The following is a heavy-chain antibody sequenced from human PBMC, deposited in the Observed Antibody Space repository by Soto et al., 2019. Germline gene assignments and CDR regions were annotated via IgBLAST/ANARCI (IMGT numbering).Heavy chain of an antibody. CDR1: GGSLRSGDYY. CDR3: ARSISMVRGVIGWFAP. D-gene: IGHD3-10*01. V-gene: IGHV4-30-4*01. Sequence: SETLSLTCTVSGGSLRSGDYYWSWIRQPPGKGLEWTGYISYSGSTYYNPSLKSRVIISLDTSKNQFSLKLSSVTASDTAMYYRARSISMVRGVIGWFAPWGQGTLVTVSS. J-gene: IGHJ5*02. CDR2: ISYSGST.